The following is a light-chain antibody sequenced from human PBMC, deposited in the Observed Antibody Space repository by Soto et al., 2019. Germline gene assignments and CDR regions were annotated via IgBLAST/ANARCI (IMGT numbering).Light chain of an antibody. J-gene: IGLJ1*01. CDR2: DVS. CDR3: SSYTSSSTPLYV. Sequence: QSALTQPASVSGSPGQSITISCTGTSSDVGGYNYVSRYQQHPGKAPKLMIYDVSNRPSGVSNRFSGSKSGNTASLTISGRQAEDDADYYCSSYTSSSTPLYVFGTGTKLTVL. V-gene: IGLV2-14*01. CDR1: SSDVGGYNY.